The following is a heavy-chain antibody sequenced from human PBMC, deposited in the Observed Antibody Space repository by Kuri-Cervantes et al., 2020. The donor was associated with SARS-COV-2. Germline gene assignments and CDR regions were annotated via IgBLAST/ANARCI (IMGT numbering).Heavy chain of an antibody. CDR2: ISYDGSAR. Sequence: GGSLRLSCVASGFTFSGYSMHWVRQAPGKGLEWVAVISYDGSARYYADSVKGRFTISRDNSKNTLYLQLNSLTPEDTAVYYCAREGQDPGELLRWFDPWGQGTLVTVSS. J-gene: IGHJ5*02. CDR3: AREGQDPGELLRWFDP. V-gene: IGHV3-30*03. CDR1: GFTFSGYS. D-gene: IGHD3-10*01.